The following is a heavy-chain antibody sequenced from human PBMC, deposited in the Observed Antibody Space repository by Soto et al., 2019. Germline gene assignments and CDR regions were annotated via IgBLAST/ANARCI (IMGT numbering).Heavy chain of an antibody. Sequence: PSETLSLTCAVSGYSISSGDYWGWIRKPPGKGVEWIGSIYHSGSTYYNPSLKSRVTISVDASKNQFSLKLSSVTAADTAVYYCASSMARAVNWFDPWGQGTLVTVSS. CDR2: IYHSGST. J-gene: IGHJ5*02. V-gene: IGHV4-38-2*01. D-gene: IGHD1-26*01. CDR1: GYSISSGDY. CDR3: ASSMARAVNWFDP.